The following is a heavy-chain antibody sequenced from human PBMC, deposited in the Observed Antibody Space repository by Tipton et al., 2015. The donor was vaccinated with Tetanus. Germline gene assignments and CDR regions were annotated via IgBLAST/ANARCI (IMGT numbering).Heavy chain of an antibody. Sequence: TLSLTCSVSGAPVTSGRHHWSWIRQAPGRGLEWIGFVSDSGSTNYNPSVRGRVTISLDTSKNQFSLELSSVTAADTAVYYCARGPLMGSTRWFDPWGQGTLVTVSS. D-gene: IGHD1-26*01. V-gene: IGHV4-61*01. CDR3: ARGPLMGSTRWFDP. CDR2: VSDSGST. J-gene: IGHJ5*02. CDR1: GAPVTSGRHH.